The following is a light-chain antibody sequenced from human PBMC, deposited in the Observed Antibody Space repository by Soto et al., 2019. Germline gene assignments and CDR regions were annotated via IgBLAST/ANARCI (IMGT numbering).Light chain of an antibody. CDR2: EVT. J-gene: IGLJ2*01. CDR3: CSYAGYSTLV. CDR1: SSDVGSYNL. V-gene: IGLV2-23*02. Sequence: QSALTQPASVSGSPGQSITISCTGTSSDVGSYNLVSWYQHHPGKAPKLMIYEVTKRPSGVSNRFSGSKSGNTASLTISGLQAEDEADYYCCSYAGYSTLVFGGGTKLTVL.